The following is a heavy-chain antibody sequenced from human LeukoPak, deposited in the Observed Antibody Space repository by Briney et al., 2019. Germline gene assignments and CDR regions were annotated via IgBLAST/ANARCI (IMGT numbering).Heavy chain of an antibody. V-gene: IGHV3-23*01. CDR2: ISGSGGSI. CDR1: GFTFSDYA. D-gene: IGHD5-24*01. CDR3: AKGGDGYNYYFDY. Sequence: GGSLRLSCTASGFTFSDYAMSWVRQAPGKGLEWVSGISGSGGSIRYADSAKGRFIISRDNSKNTLYLQMNSLRAEDTAVYYCAKGGDGYNYYFDYWGQETLVTVSS. J-gene: IGHJ4*02.